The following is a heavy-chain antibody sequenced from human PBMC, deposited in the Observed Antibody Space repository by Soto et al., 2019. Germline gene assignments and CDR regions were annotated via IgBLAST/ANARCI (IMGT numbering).Heavy chain of an antibody. CDR1: GYTFTYRY. CDR2: ITPFNGNP. CDR3: ATRSGDVDWFYAFDI. J-gene: IGHJ3*02. V-gene: IGHV1-45*02. Sequence: QMQLVQSGAEVKKTGSSVKVSCKASGYTFTYRYLHWVRQAPGQALEWMGWITPFNGNPNYAQKFQDRVTITRDRSMSAAYLELSSLRCEDTAMYYCATRSGDVDWFYAFDIWGQGTMVTVSS. D-gene: IGHD3-9*01.